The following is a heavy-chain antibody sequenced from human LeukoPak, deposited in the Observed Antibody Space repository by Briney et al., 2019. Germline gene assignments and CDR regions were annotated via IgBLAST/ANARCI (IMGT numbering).Heavy chain of an antibody. J-gene: IGHJ4*02. CDR1: GYSFTSYD. Sequence: GASVKVSCKASGYSFTSYDLSWVRQATGQGLEWMGWMNPNSGNTGYAQKFQGRVTMTRDTSISTAYMELTSQTSEDTAIYYCARGLAVAGTGYWGQGTLVTVSS. CDR3: ARGLAVAGTGY. V-gene: IGHV1-8*01. CDR2: MNPNSGNT. D-gene: IGHD6-19*01.